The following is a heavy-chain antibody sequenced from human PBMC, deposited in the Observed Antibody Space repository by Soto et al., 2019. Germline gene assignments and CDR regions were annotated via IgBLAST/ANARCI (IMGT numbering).Heavy chain of an antibody. J-gene: IGHJ5*02. Sequence: QVQLVESGGGVVQPGMSLRLSCAASGYTFIRYGMHWVRQDPGKGLEWVAVIWYDGSNKYYADSVKGRFTISRDNSKNTVFLQMDSLRVEDTALYYCARDGSGGAWGWFDPWGQGTLVSVSS. CDR1: GYTFIRYG. V-gene: IGHV3-33*01. D-gene: IGHD3-10*01. CDR2: IWYDGSNK. CDR3: ARDGSGGAWGWFDP.